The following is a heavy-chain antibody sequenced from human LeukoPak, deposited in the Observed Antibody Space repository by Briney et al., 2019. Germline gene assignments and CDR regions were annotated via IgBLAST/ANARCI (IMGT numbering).Heavy chain of an antibody. CDR2: ISSGDSYI. CDR3: ARIAWGNYFDF. V-gene: IGHV3-21*01. D-gene: IGHD7-27*01. CDR1: GFTFNSYS. Sequence: GGSLRLSCAASGFTFNSYSMNWVRQAPGKGLEWVSSISSGDSYIYYADSVKGRFTISRDNAKNSLYLQMNSLRAEDTAVYYCARIAWGNYFDFWGQGTLVTVSS. J-gene: IGHJ4*02.